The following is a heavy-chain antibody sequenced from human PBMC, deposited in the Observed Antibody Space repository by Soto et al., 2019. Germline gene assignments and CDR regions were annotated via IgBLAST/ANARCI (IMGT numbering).Heavy chain of an antibody. J-gene: IGHJ4*02. CDR1: GFTFSSYS. V-gene: IGHV3-21*01. D-gene: IGHD1-26*01. Sequence: EVQLVESGGGLVKPGGSLRLSCAASGFTFSSYSMNWVRQAPGKGLEWVSSISSSSSYIYYADSVKGRFTISRDNAKNSLYLQMNSLRAEHTAVYYCARDPSGSYISDYWGQGTLVTVSS. CDR2: ISSSSSYI. CDR3: ARDPSGSYISDY.